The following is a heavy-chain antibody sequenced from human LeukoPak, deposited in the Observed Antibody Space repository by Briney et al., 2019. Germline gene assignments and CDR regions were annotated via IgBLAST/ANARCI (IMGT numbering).Heavy chain of an antibody. CDR2: IFYSGST. V-gene: IGHV4-59*12. CDR3: ARDNCSGGSCSVNWFDP. Sequence: SETLSLTCTVSGGSISSYYWSWIRQPPGKGLEWIGYIFYSGSTNYNPSLKSRVTISVDTSKNQFSLKLSSVTAADTAVYYCARDNCSGGSCSVNWFDPWGQGTLVTVSS. D-gene: IGHD2-15*01. J-gene: IGHJ5*02. CDR1: GGSISSYY.